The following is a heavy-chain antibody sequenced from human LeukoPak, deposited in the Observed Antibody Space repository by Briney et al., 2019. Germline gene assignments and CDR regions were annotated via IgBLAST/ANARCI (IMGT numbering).Heavy chain of an antibody. V-gene: IGHV3-30*04. CDR2: ISYDGSNK. CDR1: GFTFSSYA. Sequence: GGSLRLSCAASGFTFSSYAMHWVRQAPGKGLEWVAVISYDGSNKYYADSVKGRFTISRDNSKNTLYLQMNSLRAEDTAVYYCARDPSSGQRKYYYYGMDVWGQGTTVTVSS. J-gene: IGHJ6*02. CDR3: ARDPSSGQRKYYYYGMDV. D-gene: IGHD6-19*01.